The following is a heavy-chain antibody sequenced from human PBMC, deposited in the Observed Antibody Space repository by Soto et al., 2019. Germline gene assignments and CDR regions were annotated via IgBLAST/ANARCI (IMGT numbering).Heavy chain of an antibody. V-gene: IGHV1-3*01. CDR2: INAGNGNT. D-gene: IGHD6-19*01. Sequence: ASVKVSCKASGYTFTRYAIHWVRQAPGQRLEWMGWINAGNGNTKYSQKFQGRVTITRDTSASTAYMELSSLRSEDTAVYYCARDVAVAVTVDYWGQGTLVTVS. J-gene: IGHJ4*02. CDR3: ARDVAVAVTVDY. CDR1: GYTFTRYA.